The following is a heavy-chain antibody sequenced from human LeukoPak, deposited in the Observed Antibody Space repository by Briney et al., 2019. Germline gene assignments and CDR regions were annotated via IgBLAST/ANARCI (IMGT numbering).Heavy chain of an antibody. Sequence: GSSVKVSCKASGGTFSSYAIIWVRQAPGQGLEWMGGIIPIFGTANYAQKPQGRVTITADKSTSTAYMELSSLRSEDTAVYYCARASVDTLNTIDYWGQGTLVTVSS. V-gene: IGHV1-69*06. D-gene: IGHD5-18*01. CDR3: ARASVDTLNTIDY. J-gene: IGHJ4*02. CDR2: IIPIFGTA. CDR1: GGTFSSYA.